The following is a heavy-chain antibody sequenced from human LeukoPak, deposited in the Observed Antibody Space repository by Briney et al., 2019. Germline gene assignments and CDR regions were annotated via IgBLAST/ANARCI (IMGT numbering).Heavy chain of an antibody. CDR2: VHLSGAT. J-gene: IGHJ4*02. Sequence: SGTLSLTCAVSGGSITTTNWWSWVRQPPGKGLEWIGEVHLSGATNYNPSLESRVSMSIDKSRNHLSLEVTSVTAADTAIYYCTRESGAFSPFGFWGQGTLLTVSS. CDR1: GGSITTTNW. D-gene: IGHD1-26*01. V-gene: IGHV4-4*02. CDR3: TRESGAFSPFGF.